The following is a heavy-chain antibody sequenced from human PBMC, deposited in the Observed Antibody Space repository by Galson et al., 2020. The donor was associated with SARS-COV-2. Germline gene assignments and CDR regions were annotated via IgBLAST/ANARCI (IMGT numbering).Heavy chain of an antibody. CDR1: GFSLSTSGMC. Sequence: SGPTLVKPTQTLTLTCPFSGFSLSTSGMCVSWIRQPPGKALEWLALIHWDDDKYYSTSLKTRLTISKDTSKNQVVLTTTNMDHVDTATYYCARIRVEMATMSYYYYYGMDGWGQGTTVTVSS. CDR2: IHWDDDK. V-gene: IGHV2-70*01. D-gene: IGHD5-12*01. J-gene: IGHJ6*02. CDR3: ARIRVEMATMSYYYYYGMDG.